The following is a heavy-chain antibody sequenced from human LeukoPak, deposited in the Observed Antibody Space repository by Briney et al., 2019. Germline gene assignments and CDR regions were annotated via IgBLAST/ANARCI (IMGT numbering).Heavy chain of an antibody. CDR2: IRYDGSNK. D-gene: IGHD6-13*01. V-gene: IGHV3-30*02. CDR1: GFTFSSYG. J-gene: IGHJ4*02. CDR3: AKDLIVPGIATSWVPGFDD. Sequence: GGSLRLSCAASGFTFSSYGIHWVRQAPGKGLEWVAFIRYDGSNKYYADSVKGRFTISRDNSKNTLYLQMNSLRAEDTAVYYCAKDLIVPGIATSWVPGFDDWGQGTLVTVSS.